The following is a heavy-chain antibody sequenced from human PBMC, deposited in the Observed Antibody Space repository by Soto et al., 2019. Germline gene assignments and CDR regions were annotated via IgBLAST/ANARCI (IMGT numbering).Heavy chain of an antibody. CDR1: GGSLTNYG. CDR2: IIPVFGTA. Sequence: QVQLVQSGAEVKKPGSSVKVSCKASGGSLTNYGVSWVRQAPGQGLEWMGGIIPVFGTANYAHKFQCRVTIAADESKSTVFMDVRSRRSEDTALDYCARGVATKLCVTTYYGMDVWGQGTTVTVSS. CDR3: ARGVATKLCVTTYYGMDV. V-gene: IGHV1-69*12. J-gene: IGHJ6*02. D-gene: IGHD3-16*01.